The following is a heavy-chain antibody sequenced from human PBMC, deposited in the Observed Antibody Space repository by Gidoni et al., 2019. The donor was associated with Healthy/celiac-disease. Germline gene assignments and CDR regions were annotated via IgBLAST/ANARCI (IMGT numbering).Heavy chain of an antibody. Sequence: QVQLVESGGGVVQPGRSLRLSCAAAGFTFSSYGMHWVRQAPGKGLEWVAVIWYDGSNKYDADSVKGRFTISRDNSKNTLYLQMNSLRAEDTAVYYCARDGEYSSSSGFYYFDYWGQGTLVTVSS. CDR3: ARDGEYSSSSGFYYFDY. J-gene: IGHJ4*02. CDR2: IWYDGSNK. D-gene: IGHD6-6*01. CDR1: GFTFSSYG. V-gene: IGHV3-33*01.